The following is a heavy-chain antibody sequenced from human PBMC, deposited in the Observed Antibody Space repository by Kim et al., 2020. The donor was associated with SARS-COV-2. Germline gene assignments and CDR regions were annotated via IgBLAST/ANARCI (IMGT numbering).Heavy chain of an antibody. D-gene: IGHD6-6*01. V-gene: IGHV4-34*01. Sequence: TNDNPALKSPVPISVDTSKNQFSLKLGSVTAADTAVYYCARGGVGQLVNYWGQGTLVTVSS. CDR3: ARGGVGQLVNY. CDR2: T. J-gene: IGHJ4*02.